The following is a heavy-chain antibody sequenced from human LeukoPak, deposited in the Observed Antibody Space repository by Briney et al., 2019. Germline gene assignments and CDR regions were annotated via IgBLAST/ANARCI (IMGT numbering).Heavy chain of an antibody. CDR2: INTSGGST. V-gene: IGHV3-23*01. CDR3: AKEGDYYGSESYRDGFDL. J-gene: IGHJ3*01. Sequence: GGSLRLSCAASGFNFDDYVMTWVRQAPGKGLEWVSAINTSGGSTYYADSVKGRFTISRDNSKNTLYLQMNSLRAEDTAVYYCAKEGDYYGSESYRDGFDLWGQGTMVTVSS. CDR1: GFNFDDYV. D-gene: IGHD3-10*01.